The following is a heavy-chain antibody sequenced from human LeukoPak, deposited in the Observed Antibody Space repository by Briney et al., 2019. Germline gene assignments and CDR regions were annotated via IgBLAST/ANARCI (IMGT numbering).Heavy chain of an antibody. CDR1: GFTFSSYA. CDR2: ISGSGGST. J-gene: IGHJ4*02. D-gene: IGHD2-21*02. CDR3: ARASYGDNY. V-gene: IGHV3-23*01. Sequence: SGGSLRLSCAASGFTFSSYAMSWVRQAPGKGLEWVSAISGSGGSTYYADSVKGRFTIFRDNAKNSLYLQMNSLRAEDTAVYYCARASYGDNYWGQGTLVTVSS.